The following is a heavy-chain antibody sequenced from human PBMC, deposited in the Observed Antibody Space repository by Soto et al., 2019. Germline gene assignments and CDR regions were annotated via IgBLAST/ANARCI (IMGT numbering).Heavy chain of an antibody. CDR2: IYYSGST. V-gene: IGHV4-59*01. D-gene: IGHD4-17*01. CDR3: ARNAPRRDYGASQDFDY. J-gene: IGHJ4*02. CDR1: GGSISSYY. Sequence: PSETLSLTCTVSGGSISSYYWIWIRQPPGKGLEWIGYIYYSGSTNYNPSLKSRVTISVDTSKNQFSLKLSSVTAADTAVYYCARNAPRRDYGASQDFDYWGQGTLVTVSS.